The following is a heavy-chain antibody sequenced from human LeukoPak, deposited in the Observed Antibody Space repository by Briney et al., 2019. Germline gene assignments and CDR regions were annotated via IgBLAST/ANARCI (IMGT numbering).Heavy chain of an antibody. CDR2: TYYNGST. CDR1: GGSISSYY. D-gene: IGHD3-22*01. Sequence: SETLSLTCTVSGGSISSYYWSWIRQPPGKGLERIGYTYYNGSTNYSPSLKSRVNISVDTSKNQFSLKLSSVTAADTAVYYCARGTYYYDSSGYYYSFWVDPWGQGALVTVST. CDR3: ARGTYYYDSSGYYYSFWVDP. V-gene: IGHV4-59*01. J-gene: IGHJ5*02.